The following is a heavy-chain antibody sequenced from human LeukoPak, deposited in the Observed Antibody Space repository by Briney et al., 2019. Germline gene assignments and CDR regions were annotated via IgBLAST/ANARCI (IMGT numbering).Heavy chain of an antibody. V-gene: IGHV3-21*04. CDR2: ISSSSSYI. CDR3: AKDVLRYGDYGPTDY. Sequence: GGSLRLSCAASGFTFSSYSMNWVRQAPGKGLEWVSSISSSSSYIYYADSVKGRFTISRDNAKNSLYLQMNSLRAEDTAVYYCAKDVLRYGDYGPTDYWGQGTLVTVSS. D-gene: IGHD4-17*01. CDR1: GFTFSSYS. J-gene: IGHJ4*02.